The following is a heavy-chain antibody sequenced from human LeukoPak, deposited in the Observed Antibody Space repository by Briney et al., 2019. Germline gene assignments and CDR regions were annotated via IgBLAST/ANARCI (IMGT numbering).Heavy chain of an antibody. CDR1: GFTFSRQA. CDR2: ISYDGSNK. V-gene: IGHV3-30-3*02. J-gene: IGHJ3*02. D-gene: IGHD3-10*01. CDR3: AKDQFGELVVCTFDI. Sequence: GGSLRLSCAASGFTFSRQAMHGVRQAPGKGVDWVAFISYDGSNKYYADSVKGRFTISRDNSKNTLYLQMNSLRPEDTAVYYCAKDQFGELVVCTFDIWGQGTMVTVSS.